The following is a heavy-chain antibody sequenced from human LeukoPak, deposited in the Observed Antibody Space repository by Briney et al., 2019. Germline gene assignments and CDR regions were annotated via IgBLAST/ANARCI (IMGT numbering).Heavy chain of an antibody. Sequence: ASVKVSCKASGYTFTGYYMHWVRQAPGQGLEWMGWISAYNGNTNYAQKLQGRVTMTTDTSTSTAYMELRSLRSDDTAVYYCARAPRDAFDIWGQGTMVTVSS. CDR2: ISAYNGNT. J-gene: IGHJ3*02. CDR3: ARAPRDAFDI. CDR1: GYTFTGYY. V-gene: IGHV1-18*04.